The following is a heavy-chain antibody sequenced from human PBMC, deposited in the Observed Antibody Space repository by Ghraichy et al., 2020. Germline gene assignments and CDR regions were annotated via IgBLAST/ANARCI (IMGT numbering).Heavy chain of an antibody. V-gene: IGHV1-18*01. J-gene: IGHJ4*02. Sequence: ASVKVSCKASGYTFTSYGISWVRQAPGQGLEWMGWISAYNGDTNYAQKLQGRVTMTTDTSTSTAYMELRSLRSDDTAVYYCARDKYSSSRGLIDYWGQGTLVTVSS. D-gene: IGHD6-6*01. CDR2: ISAYNGDT. CDR3: ARDKYSSSRGLIDY. CDR1: GYTFTSYG.